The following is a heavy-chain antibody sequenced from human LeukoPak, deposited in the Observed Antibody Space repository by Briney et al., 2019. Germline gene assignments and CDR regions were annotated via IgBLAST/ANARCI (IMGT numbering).Heavy chain of an antibody. J-gene: IGHJ4*02. CDR1: GYSFTSYW. Sequence: GESLKISCKGSGYSFTSYWIGWVRQMPGKGLERMGIIYPGDSDTRYSPSFQGQVTISADKSISTAYLQWSSLKASDTAMYYRASLQEDGYNYCDYWGQGTLVTVSS. V-gene: IGHV5-51*01. CDR2: IYPGDSDT. D-gene: IGHD5-24*01. CDR3: ASLQEDGYNYCDY.